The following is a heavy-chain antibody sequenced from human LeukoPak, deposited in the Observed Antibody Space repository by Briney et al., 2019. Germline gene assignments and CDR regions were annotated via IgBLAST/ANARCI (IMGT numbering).Heavy chain of an antibody. Sequence: SETLSLTCTVSGGSISSYYWGWIRQPPGKGLEWIESIYYSGSTHYNPSLKSRVTISLDTSKNQFSLKLSSVTAADTAVYYCARGTRYDSSGYYSIMAYYYYMDVWGKGTTVTVSS. V-gene: IGHV4-39*07. CDR2: IYYSGST. CDR1: GGSISSYY. CDR3: ARGTRYDSSGYYSIMAYYYYMDV. J-gene: IGHJ6*03. D-gene: IGHD3-22*01.